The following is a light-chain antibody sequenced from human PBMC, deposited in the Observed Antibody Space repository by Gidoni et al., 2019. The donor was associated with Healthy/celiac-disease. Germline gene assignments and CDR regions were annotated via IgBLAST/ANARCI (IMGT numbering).Light chain of an antibody. CDR2: CAS. CDR3: QQYYSTPQT. J-gene: IGKJ1*01. Sequence: DIVMTQSPDSLAVSLGERATINCKSSQTVLYSSNNKNYLAWYQQKPGQPPKLLIYCASTRESGVPDRFSGSGSGTDFTLTISSLQAEDLAVYYCQQYYSTPQTFGQGTKVEIK. V-gene: IGKV4-1*01. CDR1: QTVLYSSNNKNY.